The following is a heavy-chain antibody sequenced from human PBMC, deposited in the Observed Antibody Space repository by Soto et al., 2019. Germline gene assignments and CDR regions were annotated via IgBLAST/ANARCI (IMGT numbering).Heavy chain of an antibody. J-gene: IGHJ4*02. CDR2: IIPIFGTA. CDR3: ARDDHATRNYYDSSGYYSN. CDR1: GGTFSSYA. D-gene: IGHD3-22*01. V-gene: IGHV1-69*13. Sequence: ASVKVSCKASGGTFSSYAISWVRQAPGQGLEWMGGIIPIFGTANYAQKFQGRVTITADESTSTAYMELSSLRSEDTAVYYCARDDHATRNYYDSSGYYSNWGQGTLVPVYS.